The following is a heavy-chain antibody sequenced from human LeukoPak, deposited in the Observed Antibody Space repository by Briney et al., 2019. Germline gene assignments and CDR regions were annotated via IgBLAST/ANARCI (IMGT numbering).Heavy chain of an antibody. J-gene: IGHJ4*02. CDR2: TSSDLNVK. CDR1: GLTFRNYV. D-gene: IGHD3-10*01. Sequence: VGTLSLSCAVSGLTFRNYVIEWGCEAPGERLEWGSVTSSDLNVKLYADSVKGRFTISRDNSRSTLYLQMNSLRPEDTAIYYCAREGYYGSGSPPSLYFDYWGQGTLVTVSS. CDR3: AREGYYGSGSPPSLYFDY. V-gene: IGHV3-30-3*01.